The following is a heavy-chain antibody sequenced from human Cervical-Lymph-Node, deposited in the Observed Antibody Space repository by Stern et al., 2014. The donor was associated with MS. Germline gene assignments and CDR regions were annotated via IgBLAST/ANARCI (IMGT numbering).Heavy chain of an antibody. CDR3: ARDGPGASWFDP. D-gene: IGHD7-27*01. V-gene: IGHV4-61*02. CDR2: IYPSGST. Sequence: QVQLQESGPGLLKPSQTLSLTCTVSGGSITSGSYYWSWIRQSAGKGLEWIGRIYPSGSTNYNPSPESRVTISVDTSKNHFSLKLTSLTAADTSVYYCARDGPGASWFDPWGQGTLVTVSS. J-gene: IGHJ5*02. CDR1: GGSITSGSYY.